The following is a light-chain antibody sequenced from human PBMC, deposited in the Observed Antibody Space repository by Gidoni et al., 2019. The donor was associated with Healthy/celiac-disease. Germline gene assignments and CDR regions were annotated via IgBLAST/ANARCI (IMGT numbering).Light chain of an antibody. J-gene: IGLJ3*02. CDR3: QSYDSSNPWV. Sequence: NFMLTQPHSVSESPGKTVTISCTGSSGSIASNYVQWYQQRPGSAPTTVIYEDNQRPSGVPGRFSGSIDSSSNSASLTISGLKTGDEADYYCQSYDSSNPWVFGGGTKLTVL. V-gene: IGLV6-57*02. CDR1: SGSIASNY. CDR2: EDN.